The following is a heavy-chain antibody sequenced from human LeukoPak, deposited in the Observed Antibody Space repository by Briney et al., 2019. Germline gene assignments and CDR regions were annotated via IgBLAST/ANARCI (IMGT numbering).Heavy chain of an antibody. Sequence: ASVKVSRKASGYTFTSYGISWVRQAPGQGLEWMGWISAYNGNTNYAQKLQGRVTVTTDTSTSTAYMELRSLRSDDTAVYYCARDWGYCSSTSCYLVWGQGTLVTVSS. V-gene: IGHV1-18*01. J-gene: IGHJ4*02. CDR1: GYTFTSYG. D-gene: IGHD2-2*01. CDR3: ARDWGYCSSTSCYLV. CDR2: ISAYNGNT.